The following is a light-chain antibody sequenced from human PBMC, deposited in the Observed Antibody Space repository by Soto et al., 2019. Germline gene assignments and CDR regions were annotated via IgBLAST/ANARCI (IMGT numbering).Light chain of an antibody. CDR2: EVS. V-gene: IGLV2-8*01. CDR3: TSYAASNNRGV. J-gene: IGLJ1*01. Sequence: QSVLTQPPSASGSPGQSVTISCTGTSSDVGGYNYVSWYQHHPGKAPKLMIYEVSRRPSGVPDRFSGSKSGNTASLTVSGLQAEDEADYYCTSYAASNNRGVFGSGTKVTVL. CDR1: SSDVGGYNY.